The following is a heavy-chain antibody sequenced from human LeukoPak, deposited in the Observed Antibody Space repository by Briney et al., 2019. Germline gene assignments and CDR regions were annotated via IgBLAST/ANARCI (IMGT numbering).Heavy chain of an antibody. CDR3: ARDPITGDRFDY. D-gene: IGHD7-27*01. CDR1: VDTVSSNRAA. V-gene: IGHV6-1*01. Sequence: SQTLSLTCAISVDTVSSNRAAWHWIRQSPSRGIEWLGRTYYRYKWYNDYAPSVKSRITINPNTSKNQFSLQLNSVTPEDTAVYYCARDPITGDRFDYWGQGTLVTVSS. CDR2: TYYRYKWYN. J-gene: IGHJ4*02.